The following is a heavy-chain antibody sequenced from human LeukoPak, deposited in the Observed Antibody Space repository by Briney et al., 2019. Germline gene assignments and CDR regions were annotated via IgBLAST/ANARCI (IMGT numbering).Heavy chain of an antibody. V-gene: IGHV3-30*03. D-gene: IGHD3-9*01. CDR2: ISYDGSNK. CDR1: GFTFSSYG. J-gene: IGHJ4*02. Sequence: GGSLRLSCAASGFTFSSYGMHWVRQAPGKGLEWVAVISYDGSNKYYADSVKGRFTISRDNSKNTLYLQMNSLRAEDTAVYYCAREAPRRYFDWLSHIDYWGQGTLVTVSS. CDR3: AREAPRRYFDWLSHIDY.